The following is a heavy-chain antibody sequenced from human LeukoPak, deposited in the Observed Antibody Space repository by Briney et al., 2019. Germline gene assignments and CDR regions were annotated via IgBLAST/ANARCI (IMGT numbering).Heavy chain of an antibody. V-gene: IGHV3-30*02. CDR1: GFTFSTYG. Sequence: GGSLRLSCGASGFTFSTYGMHWIRQAPGKGLEWVAMIRYDGSNKYYADSVKGRFTISRDNSKNTMYLQMDSLRAEDTAVYYCATDGPNYNIDHWGQGILVTVSS. CDR2: IRYDGSNK. J-gene: IGHJ4*02. D-gene: IGHD3-9*01. CDR3: ATDGPNYNIDH.